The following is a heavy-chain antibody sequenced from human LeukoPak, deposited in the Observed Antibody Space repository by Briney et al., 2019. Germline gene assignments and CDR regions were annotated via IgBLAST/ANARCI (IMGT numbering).Heavy chain of an antibody. J-gene: IGHJ3*02. D-gene: IGHD4-23*01. V-gene: IGHV5-51*01. CDR2: FYPAESRV. CDR1: GYSFPNYW. CDR3: ALEDTLRWSGNAFDI. Sequence: GECLKISCKVSGYSFPNYWIGWARQMPGKGLEWMGSFYPAESRVRYGPSFRGQVTISVDKSISAAYLQWSSLKASDTAMYYCALEDTLRWSGNAFDIWGQGTMVTVSS.